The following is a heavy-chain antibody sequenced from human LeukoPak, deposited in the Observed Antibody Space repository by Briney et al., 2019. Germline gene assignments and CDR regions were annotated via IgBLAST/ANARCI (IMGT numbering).Heavy chain of an antibody. CDR3: ARDRNGYNREGVDY. V-gene: IGHV3-66*01. J-gene: IGHJ4*02. D-gene: IGHD5-24*01. Sequence: GGSLRLSCAASGFTVSSNYMSWVCQAPGKGLEWVSVIYSGGSTYYADSVKGRFTISRDNSKNTLYLQMNSLRAEDTAVYYCARDRNGYNREGVDYWGQGTLVTVSS. CDR1: GFTVSSNY. CDR2: IYSGGST.